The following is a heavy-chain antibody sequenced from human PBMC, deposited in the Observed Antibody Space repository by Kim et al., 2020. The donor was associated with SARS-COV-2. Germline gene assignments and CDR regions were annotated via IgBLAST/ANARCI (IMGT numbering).Heavy chain of an antibody. Sequence: GGSLRLSCAASGFTFSSYSMNWVRQAPGKGLEWVSYISSSSSTIYYADSVKGRFTISRDNAKNSLYLQMNSLRAEDTAVYYCAREPRGYYYDSSGSFDLWGRGTLVTVSS. J-gene: IGHJ2*01. CDR1: GFTFSSYS. V-gene: IGHV3-48*04. CDR3: AREPRGYYYDSSGSFDL. D-gene: IGHD3-22*01. CDR2: ISSSSSTI.